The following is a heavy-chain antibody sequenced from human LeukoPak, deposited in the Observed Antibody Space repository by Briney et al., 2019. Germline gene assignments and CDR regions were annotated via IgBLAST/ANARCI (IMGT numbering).Heavy chain of an antibody. D-gene: IGHD3-22*01. Sequence: SETLSLTCTVSGGSISSYYWSWIRQPAGKELEWIGRIYTSGSTNYNPSLKSRVTMSVDTSKNQFSLKLSSVTAADTAVYYCARTTYYYDSSGYYNWFDPWGQGTLVTVSS. J-gene: IGHJ5*02. CDR3: ARTTYYYDSSGYYNWFDP. CDR1: GGSISSYY. V-gene: IGHV4-4*07. CDR2: IYTSGST.